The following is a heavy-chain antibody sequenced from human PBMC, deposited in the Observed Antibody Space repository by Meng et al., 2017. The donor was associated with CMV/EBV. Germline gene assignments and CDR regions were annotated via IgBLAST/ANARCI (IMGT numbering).Heavy chain of an antibody. CDR1: GFTFSSYS. V-gene: IGHV3-21*01. Sequence: GESLKISCAASGFTFSSYSMNWVRQAPGKGLEWVSSISSSSSYIYYADSVKGRFTISRDNAKNSLYLQMNSLRAKDTAVYYCARGGKLDYDSSGTRPYWFDPWGQGTLVTVSS. CDR3: ARGGKLDYDSSGTRPYWFDP. D-gene: IGHD3-22*01. J-gene: IGHJ5*02. CDR2: ISSSSSYI.